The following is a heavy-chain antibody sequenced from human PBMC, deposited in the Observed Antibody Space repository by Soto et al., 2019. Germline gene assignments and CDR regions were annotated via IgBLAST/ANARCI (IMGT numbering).Heavy chain of an antibody. CDR2: ISAYTGNT. CDR1: GYSFTTYG. J-gene: IGHJ5*02. D-gene: IGHD5-12*01. CDR3: ARFRSGYDFWWFDP. V-gene: IGHV1-18*01. Sequence: ASVKVSCKASGYSFTTYGISWVRQAPGQGLEWMGWISAYTGNTKYAPKLQGRVTMTTDTSTTTAYMELRSLRSDDTAVYYCARFRSGYDFWWFDPWGQGTLVTVSS.